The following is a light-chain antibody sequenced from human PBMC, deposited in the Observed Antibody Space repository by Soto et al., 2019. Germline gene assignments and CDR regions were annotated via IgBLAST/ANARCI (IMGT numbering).Light chain of an antibody. J-gene: IGKJ5*01. Sequence: PGKRATLSCRASQSLSTSDLVWYQHKSGQPPRLVIHGTFSTASGIPARFSGSGSGTDFTLTISRLEPEDSAVYYCHQYGILLYTCGRGTRLEIQ. CDR3: HQYGILLYT. V-gene: IGKV3-20*01. CDR1: QSLSTSD. CDR2: GTF.